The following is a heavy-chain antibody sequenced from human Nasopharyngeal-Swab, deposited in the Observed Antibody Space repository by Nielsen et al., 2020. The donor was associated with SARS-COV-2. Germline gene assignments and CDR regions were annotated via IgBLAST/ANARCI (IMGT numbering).Heavy chain of an antibody. CDR1: GFMFSSYW. V-gene: IGHV3-74*01. D-gene: IGHD2-15*01. Sequence: GEVLKISCTASGFMFSSYWMHWVRQAPGKGLVWVSRINSDGSSTSYAESVKGRFTISRDNAKNTLYLQMNSLRAEDTAVYYRARVDVTRLIDYWGQGTLVTVSS. CDR2: INSDGSST. CDR3: ARVDVTRLIDY. J-gene: IGHJ4*02.